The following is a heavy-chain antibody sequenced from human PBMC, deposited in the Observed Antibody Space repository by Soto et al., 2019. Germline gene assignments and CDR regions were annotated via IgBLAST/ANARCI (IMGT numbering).Heavy chain of an antibody. Sequence: GGSLRLSCAASGFTFSSYAMSWVRQAPGKGLEWVSAISGSGGSTYYADSVKGRFTISRDNSKNTLYLQMNSLRAEDTAVYYCAKDGSQAVATGSSRWYYGMDVSGPGTTVTVYS. V-gene: IGHV3-23*01. CDR1: GFTFSSYA. D-gene: IGHD6-19*01. J-gene: IGHJ6*02. CDR2: ISGSGGST. CDR3: AKDGSQAVATGSSRWYYGMDV.